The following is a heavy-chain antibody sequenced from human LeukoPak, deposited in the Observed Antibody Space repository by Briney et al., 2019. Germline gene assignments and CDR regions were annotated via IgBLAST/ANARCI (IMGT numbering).Heavy chain of an antibody. D-gene: IGHD3-3*01. CDR2: IYYSGST. V-gene: IGHV4-31*03. J-gene: IGHJ4*02. CDR1: GGSIRSGGYY. Sequence: SQTLSRTCTVSGGSIRSGGYYWRWIRQHPGEGLEWIGYIYYSGSTYYNPSLKSRVTISVDTSKNQFSLKLSSVTAADTAFFQGADGIRDILEWFRGGYFDYWGQGTLVTVSS. CDR3: ADGIRDILEWFRGGYFDY.